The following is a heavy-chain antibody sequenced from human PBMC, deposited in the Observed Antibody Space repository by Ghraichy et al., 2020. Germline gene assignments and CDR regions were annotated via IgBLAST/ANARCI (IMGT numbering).Heavy chain of an antibody. CDR1: GYSFTSYW. CDR3: ARQGSFAIQSWEVAVADAQAFDI. CDR2: IYPGDSDT. J-gene: IGHJ3*02. D-gene: IGHD6-19*01. V-gene: IGHV5-51*01. Sequence: GESLNISCKGSGYSFTSYWIGWVRQMPGKGLEWMGIIYPGDSDTRYSPSFQGQVTISADKSISTAYLQWSSLKASDTAMYYCARQGSFAIQSWEVAVADAQAFDIWGQGTMVTVSS.